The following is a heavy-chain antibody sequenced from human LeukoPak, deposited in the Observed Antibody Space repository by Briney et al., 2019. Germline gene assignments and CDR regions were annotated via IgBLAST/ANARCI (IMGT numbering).Heavy chain of an antibody. V-gene: IGHV5-51*01. D-gene: IGHD3-9*01. J-gene: IGHJ4*02. CDR1: GYSFSSYW. CDR2: IYPSDSDT. Sequence: PGESLKISCKGSGYSFSSYWIGWARQMPGKGLEWMGIIYPSDSDTRYSPSFQGQVTISADKSISTAYLQWSSLKASDTAMYYCARSLRYFDWLFDYWGQGTLVTVSS. CDR3: ARSLRYFDWLFDY.